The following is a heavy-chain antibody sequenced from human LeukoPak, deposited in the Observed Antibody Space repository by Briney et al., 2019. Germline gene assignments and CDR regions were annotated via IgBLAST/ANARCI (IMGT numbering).Heavy chain of an antibody. D-gene: IGHD5-24*01. CDR1: GFTFSSYA. CDR3: ARGGQLVGP. V-gene: IGHV3-30-3*01. J-gene: IGHJ5*02. Sequence: GGSLRLSCAASGFTFSSYAMHWVRQAPGKGLEWVAVISYDGSNKYYADSVKGRFTISRDNSKNTLYLQMNSLRAEDTAVYYCARGGQLVGPWGPGTLVTVSS. CDR2: ISYDGSNK.